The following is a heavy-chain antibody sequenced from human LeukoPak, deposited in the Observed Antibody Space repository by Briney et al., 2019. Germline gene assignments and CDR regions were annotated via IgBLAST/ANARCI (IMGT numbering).Heavy chain of an antibody. J-gene: IGHJ4*02. CDR2: ISGSSGII. Sequence: GGSLRLSCAASGFTFNTYTMNWVRQAPGKGLEWVSYISGSSGIIDYADSVRGRFTISRDNAKNSLYLQMNSLRAEDTAVYYCARRYSGSYYDESEFGYWGQGTLVTVSS. V-gene: IGHV3-48*01. D-gene: IGHD1-26*01. CDR3: ARRYSGSYYDESEFGY. CDR1: GFTFNTYT.